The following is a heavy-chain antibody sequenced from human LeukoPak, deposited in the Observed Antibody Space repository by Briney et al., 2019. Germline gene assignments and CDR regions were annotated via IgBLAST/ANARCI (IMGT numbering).Heavy chain of an antibody. D-gene: IGHD5-12*01. CDR3: ARVSGYDWESFHDY. CDR1: GGSFNGYY. Sequence: SETLSLTCAVYGGSFNGYYWSWIRQPPGKGLEWIGEINHSGSTNYNPSLKSRVTISVDTSKNQFSLRLSSVTAADTAVYYCARVSGYDWESFHDYWGQGILVTVSS. J-gene: IGHJ4*02. CDR2: INHSGST. V-gene: IGHV4-34*01.